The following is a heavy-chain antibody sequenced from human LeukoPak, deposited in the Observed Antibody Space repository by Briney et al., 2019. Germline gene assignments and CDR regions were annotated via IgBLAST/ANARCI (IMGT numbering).Heavy chain of an antibody. V-gene: IGHV3-53*01. CDR2: LYSGGTT. CDR3: ATNTPFDN. J-gene: IGHJ4*02. D-gene: IGHD2-2*02. CDR1: GFTFSSYA. Sequence: GGSLRLSCAASGFTFSSYAMSWVRQAPGKGLEWVSILYSGGTTDYADSVKGRFTISRDHSENTLYLQMNNLRVEDTAMYYCATNTPFDNWGQGTLVTVSS.